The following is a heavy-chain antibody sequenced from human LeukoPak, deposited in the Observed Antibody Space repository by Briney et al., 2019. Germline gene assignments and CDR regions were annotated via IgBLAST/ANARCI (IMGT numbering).Heavy chain of an antibody. J-gene: IGHJ6*02. CDR3: ARGLRAYWYYGMDV. CDR2: IIPILGIA. CDR1: GGTFSSYA. Sequence: GASVKVSCKASGGTFSSYAISWVRQAPGQGLEWMGRIIPILGIANYAQKFQGRVTMTRDTSISTAYMELSRLRSDDTAVYYCARGLRAYWYYGMDVWGQGTTVTVSS. D-gene: IGHD3-16*01. V-gene: IGHV1-69*04.